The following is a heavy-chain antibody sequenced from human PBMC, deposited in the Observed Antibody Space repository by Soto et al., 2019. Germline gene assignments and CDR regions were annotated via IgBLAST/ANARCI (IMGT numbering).Heavy chain of an antibody. CDR2: IHYWGSI. Sequence: QGQLQESGPGLVRPSQTLSLTCTVSGCSISTDHYPWTLIPQTPGEGLEWIGYIHYWGSIQSNPSLQSRVSMSVDTSKNLFSLKLSSVTAADTAVYFCAREDDGGDRDYYGLDVWGQGTTVTVSS. CDR1: GCSISTDHYP. V-gene: IGHV4-30-4*01. D-gene: IGHD2-21*02. CDR3: AREDDGGDRDYYGLDV. J-gene: IGHJ6*02.